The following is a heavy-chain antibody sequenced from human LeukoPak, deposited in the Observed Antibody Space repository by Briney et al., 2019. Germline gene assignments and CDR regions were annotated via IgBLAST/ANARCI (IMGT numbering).Heavy chain of an antibody. Sequence: GGSLRLSCAASGFSLSTYGVSWVRQPPGKALEWVSGITGTGGSTYYADSVKGRFTVSRDTSKNTLYLQMNSLRAEDTAIYYCAKDHGTAVAGFYYWGQGTLVTVSS. D-gene: IGHD6-19*01. J-gene: IGHJ4*02. CDR2: ITGTGGST. CDR1: GFSLSTYG. CDR3: AKDHGTAVAGFYY. V-gene: IGHV3-23*01.